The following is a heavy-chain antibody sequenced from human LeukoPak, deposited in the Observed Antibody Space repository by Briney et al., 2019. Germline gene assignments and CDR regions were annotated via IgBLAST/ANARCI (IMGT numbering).Heavy chain of an antibody. Sequence: ASVKVSCRASGYTFTSYGFTWVRQAPGQGLEWMGWISTYNGNTNYAERLQSRVTLTTDTSTSIAYMELTSLRSDDTAVYYCARRGASGAMFDHWGQGTLVTVSS. D-gene: IGHD3-10*01. J-gene: IGHJ4*02. CDR2: ISTYNGNT. CDR3: ARRGASGAMFDH. CDR1: GYTFTSYG. V-gene: IGHV1-18*01.